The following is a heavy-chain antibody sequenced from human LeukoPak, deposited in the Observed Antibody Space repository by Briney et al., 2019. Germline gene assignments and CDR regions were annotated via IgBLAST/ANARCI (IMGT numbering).Heavy chain of an antibody. D-gene: IGHD3-10*01. CDR3: ARDGAKGGWYFDL. CDR1: GFTFRNYG. Sequence: PGGSLRLSCAVSGFTFRNYGMNWVRQAPGKGLEWVSSISSGSSYIYYADSVKGRFTISRDNAKNSLHLQMNSLRADDTAVYYCARDGAKGGWYFDLWGRGTLVTVSS. V-gene: IGHV3-21*01. J-gene: IGHJ2*01. CDR2: ISSGSSYI.